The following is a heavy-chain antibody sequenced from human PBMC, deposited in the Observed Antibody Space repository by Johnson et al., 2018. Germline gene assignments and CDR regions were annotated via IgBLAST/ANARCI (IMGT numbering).Heavy chain of an antibody. CDR2: ISYDGSNK. J-gene: IGHJ3*02. CDR3: ASPQGGGYDFWSAYLDAFDI. CDR1: GFTFSNYG. V-gene: IGHV3-30*03. Sequence: QVQLVQSGGGVVQPGRSLRLSCAASGFTFSNYGMHWVRQAPGKGLEWVAVISYDGSNKNYADSVKGRFTISRDNAKNSLYLHMNSQRAEDTAVYYWASPQGGGYDFWSAYLDAFDIWGQGTMVTVSS. D-gene: IGHD3-3*01.